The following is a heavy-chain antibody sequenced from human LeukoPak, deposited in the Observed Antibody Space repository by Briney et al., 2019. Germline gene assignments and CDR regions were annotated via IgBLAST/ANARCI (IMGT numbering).Heavy chain of an antibody. Sequence: PSETLSLTCTVSGGSISSYYWSWIRQPAGKGLEWIGRMHTSGSSNYNFSLKSRVTISIDKSKNQFSLKLSSVTAADTAVYYCARGLPPLRLGELSLYDYWGQGTLVTVSS. CDR1: GGSISSYY. J-gene: IGHJ4*02. V-gene: IGHV4-4*07. CDR2: MHTSGSS. CDR3: ARGLPPLRLGELSLYDY. D-gene: IGHD3-16*02.